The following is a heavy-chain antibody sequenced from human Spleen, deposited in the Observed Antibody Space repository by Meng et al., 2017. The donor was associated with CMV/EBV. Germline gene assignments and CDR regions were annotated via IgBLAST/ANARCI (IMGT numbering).Heavy chain of an antibody. D-gene: IGHD2-2*01. J-gene: IGHJ6*02. CDR1: GHPISTYY. CDR2: IYYSGST. Sequence: SETLSLTCTVSGHPISTYYWSWIRQPPGKGLEWIGHIYYSGSTNYNPSLRSRVSISVDTSKNQFSLELSSVTAADTAIYYCARDRAAIGYYYYAMDVWGQGTTVTVSS. CDR3: ARDRAAIGYYYYAMDV. V-gene: IGHV4-59*01.